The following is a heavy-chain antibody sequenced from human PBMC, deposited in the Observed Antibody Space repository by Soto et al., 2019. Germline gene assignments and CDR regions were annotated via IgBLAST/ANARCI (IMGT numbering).Heavy chain of an antibody. D-gene: IGHD6-19*01. CDR1: GFTFSAYW. CDR3: AREPEAGRVKYAMDV. J-gene: IGHJ6*02. V-gene: IGHV3-7*01. Sequence: TGGSLRLSCAASGFTFSAYWMSWVRQAPGKGLEWVANIKEDGSEKYYVDSVKGRFTISRDNAKNSLYLQMNSLRAEDTAVYYCAREPEAGRVKYAMDVWGQGTTVTVSS. CDR2: IKEDGSEK.